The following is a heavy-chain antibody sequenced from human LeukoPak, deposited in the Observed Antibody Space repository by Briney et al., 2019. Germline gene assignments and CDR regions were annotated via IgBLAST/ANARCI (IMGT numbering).Heavy chain of an antibody. J-gene: IGHJ6*04. Sequence: AGGSLRLSCAASGFTFSSYSMNWVRQAPGKGLEWVSGISGSGGTTYYTDSVKGRFTISRDNSKNTLYLQMNSLRAEDTAVYYCAELGITMIGGVWGKGTTVTISS. V-gene: IGHV3-23*01. CDR3: AELGITMIGGV. D-gene: IGHD3-10*02. CDR1: GFTFSSYS. CDR2: ISGSGGTT.